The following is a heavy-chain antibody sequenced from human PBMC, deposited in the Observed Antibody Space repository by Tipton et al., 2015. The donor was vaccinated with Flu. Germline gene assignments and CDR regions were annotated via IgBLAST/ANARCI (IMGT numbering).Heavy chain of an antibody. Sequence: GLVKPSETLSLTCTVSGDSIRSDYYWGWIRQPPGKGLEWIGNIFHTGNTYYNPSLKSRVSISVDRSQNQFSLKVISVTAADTAVYYCARHTGDSVRGLIDYWGQGTLVTVSS. J-gene: IGHJ4*02. D-gene: IGHD3-10*02. CDR2: IFHTGNT. V-gene: IGHV4-38-2*02. CDR3: ARHTGDSVRGLIDY. CDR1: GDSIRSDYY.